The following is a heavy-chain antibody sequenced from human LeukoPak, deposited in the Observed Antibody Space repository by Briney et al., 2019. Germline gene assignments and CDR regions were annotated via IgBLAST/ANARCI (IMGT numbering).Heavy chain of an antibody. CDR2: IYYSGST. D-gene: IGHD1-26*01. Sequence: PSETLSLTCTVSGGSISSYYWSWIRQPPGKGLEWIGYIYYSGSTNYNPSLKSRVTISVDTSKNQFSLKLSSVTAADTAVYYCARESIYGSYYDYWGQGTLVTVSS. J-gene: IGHJ4*02. CDR3: ARESIYGSYYDY. V-gene: IGHV4-59*01. CDR1: GGSISSYY.